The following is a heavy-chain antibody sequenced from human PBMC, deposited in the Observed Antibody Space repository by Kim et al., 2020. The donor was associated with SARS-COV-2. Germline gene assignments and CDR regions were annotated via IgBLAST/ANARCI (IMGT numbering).Heavy chain of an antibody. CDR2: ISSSSSYI. J-gene: IGHJ6*03. Sequence: GGSLRLSCAASGFTFSSYSMNWVRQAPGKGLEWVASISSSSSYIYYADSVKGRFTISRDNAKNSLYLQMNSLRAEDTAVYYCARARGCSSISCYSSSYYSMGVWGKGTTVTVSS. V-gene: IGHV3-21*01. CDR1: GFTFSSYS. D-gene: IGHD2-2*01. CDR3: ARARGCSSISCYSSSYYSMGV.